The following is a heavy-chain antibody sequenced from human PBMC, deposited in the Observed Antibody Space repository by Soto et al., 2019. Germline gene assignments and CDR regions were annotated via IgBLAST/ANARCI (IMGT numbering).Heavy chain of an antibody. CDR3: TRGYCSSYSCYGAAMDV. Sequence: PGGSLRLSCAASGFTFSSYSMNWVRQAPGKGLEWVSYISSSSSTIYYADSVKGRFTISRDNSNNMLYLEMNRLRAEDTAIYYCTRGYCSSYSCYGAAMDVWGQGTTVTVSS. D-gene: IGHD2-2*01. CDR2: ISSSSSTI. CDR1: GFTFSSYS. J-gene: IGHJ6*02. V-gene: IGHV3-48*01.